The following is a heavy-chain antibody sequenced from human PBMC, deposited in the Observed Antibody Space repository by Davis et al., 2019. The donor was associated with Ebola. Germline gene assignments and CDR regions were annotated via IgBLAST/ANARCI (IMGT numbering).Heavy chain of an antibody. CDR3: ARAKLGGTYYFDS. Sequence: AASVKVSCKASEYTFTGYFMHWVRQAPGQGLEWMGGIIPAFGTSSYAQRFQGRLTITADASANTAYMELSSLRSDDTAVYFCARAKLGGTYYFDSWGQGTLVIVS. CDR2: IIPAFGTS. CDR1: EYTFTGYF. J-gene: IGHJ4*02. V-gene: IGHV1-69*13. D-gene: IGHD7-27*01.